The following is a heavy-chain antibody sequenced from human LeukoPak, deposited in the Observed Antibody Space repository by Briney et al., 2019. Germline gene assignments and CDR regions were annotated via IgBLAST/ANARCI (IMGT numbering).Heavy chain of an antibody. J-gene: IGHJ4*02. Sequence: GGSLRLSCAASGFTVSDNYMTWVRQAPGKGLEWVSVIYSGGGTYCADSVKGRFTISRDNSKNTLSLQMNSLRAEDTAVYYCARGLAAAGLYFDYWGQGTLVTVSS. D-gene: IGHD6-13*01. V-gene: IGHV3-53*01. CDR3: ARGLAAAGLYFDY. CDR1: GFTVSDNY. CDR2: IYSGGGT.